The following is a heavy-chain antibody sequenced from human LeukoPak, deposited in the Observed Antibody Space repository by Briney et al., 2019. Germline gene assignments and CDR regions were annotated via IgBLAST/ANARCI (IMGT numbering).Heavy chain of an antibody. CDR2: ISSSSSYT. V-gene: IGHV3-11*05. J-gene: IGHJ5*02. D-gene: IGHD2-15*01. CDR3: ARAVGLTTVVAAPNWFDP. CDR1: GFTFSDYY. Sequence: GGSLRLSCAASGFTFSDYYMSWIRQAPGKGLEWVSYISSSSSYTNYADSVKGRFTISRDNAKNSLYLQMSSLRAEDTAVYYCARAVGLTTVVAAPNWFDPWGQGTLVTVSS.